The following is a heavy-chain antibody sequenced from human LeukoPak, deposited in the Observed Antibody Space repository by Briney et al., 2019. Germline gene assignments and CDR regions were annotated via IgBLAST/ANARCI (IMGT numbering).Heavy chain of an antibody. V-gene: IGHV4-61*02. J-gene: IGHJ3*01. CDR1: GGSISTGSYS. Sequence: SQTLSLTCTVSGGSISTGSYSWNWIRQPAGKGLEWIGRIYTSGSTNYNPSLKSRVTVSVDTSKNQFSLRMTSVTADDTAIYFCAHSKRGGGYYINAFAVWGQGALVTISS. D-gene: IGHD1-26*01. CDR3: AHSKRGGGYYINAFAV. CDR2: IYTSGST.